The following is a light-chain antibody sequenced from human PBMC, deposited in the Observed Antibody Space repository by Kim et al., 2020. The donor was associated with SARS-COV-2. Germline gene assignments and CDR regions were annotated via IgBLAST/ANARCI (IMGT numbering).Light chain of an antibody. Sequence: DIQMNQSPSTLSASVGDRVTITCRASQGISGWLAWYQQKPGQAPKLLIYKASTLESGVPSRFSGSGSETDFTLTISSLRPDDSATYYCQQYYSYFPLTFGQGTRLEI. V-gene: IGKV1-5*03. CDR3: QQYYSYFPLT. J-gene: IGKJ5*01. CDR1: QGISGW. CDR2: KAS.